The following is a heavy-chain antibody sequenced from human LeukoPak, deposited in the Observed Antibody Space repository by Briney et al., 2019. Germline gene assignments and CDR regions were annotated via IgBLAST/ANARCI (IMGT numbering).Heavy chain of an antibody. V-gene: IGHV4-34*01. J-gene: IGHJ6*03. D-gene: IGHD4-11*01. CDR2: INHSGST. CDR1: GGSFSGYY. Sequence: SETLSLTCAVYGGSFSGYYWSWIRQPPGKGLEWIGEINHSGSTNYNPSLKSRVTISVDTSKNQFSLKLSSVTAADTAVYYCARGTVTTGRYYYYYYYMDVWGKGTTVTVSS. CDR3: ARGTVTTGRYYYYYYYMDV.